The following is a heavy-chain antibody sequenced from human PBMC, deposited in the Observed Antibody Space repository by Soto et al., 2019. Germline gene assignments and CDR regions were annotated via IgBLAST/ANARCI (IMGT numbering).Heavy chain of an antibody. CDR1: GFTFSSYS. V-gene: IGHV3-21*01. Sequence: EVQLVESGGGLVKPGGSLRLSCAASGFTFSSYSMNWVRQAPGKGLEWVSSISSSSSSYIYYADSVKGRFTISRDNAKNSLYLQMNSVRAEDTAVYYCARDRWVGAPLIGMDVWGQGTTVTVSS. J-gene: IGHJ6*02. D-gene: IGHD1-26*01. CDR3: ARDRWVGAPLIGMDV. CDR2: ISSSSSSYI.